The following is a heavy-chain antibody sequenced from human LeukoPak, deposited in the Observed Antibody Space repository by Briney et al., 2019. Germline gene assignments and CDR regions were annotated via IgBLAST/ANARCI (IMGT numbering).Heavy chain of an antibody. D-gene: IGHD5-12*01. CDR3: ARRSGYDYYYYGMDV. J-gene: IGHJ6*02. Sequence: QPGGSLRLSCAASGFTFSSYEMNWVRQAPGKGLEWVSYISSSGSTIYYADSVKGRFTISRDNAKNSLYLQMNSLRAEDTAVYYCARRSGYDYYYYGMDVWGQGTTVTVSS. CDR1: GFTFSSYE. CDR2: ISSSGSTI. V-gene: IGHV3-48*03.